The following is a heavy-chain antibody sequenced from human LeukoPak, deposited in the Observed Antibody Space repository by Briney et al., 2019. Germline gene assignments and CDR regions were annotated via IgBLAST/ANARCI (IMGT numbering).Heavy chain of an antibody. V-gene: IGHV5-51*01. J-gene: IGHJ4*02. CDR1: GYSFTSSW. D-gene: IGHD6-13*01. Sequence: GESLKISCQGFGYSFTSSWIGWVRQMPGKGLEWMGIIYPGDSNTRYSPSFPGQVTISADKSISTAYLQWSSLKASDTAIYYCARLAVSSIWSVYFDYWGQGTLVTVSS. CDR2: IYPGDSNT. CDR3: ARLAVSSIWSVYFDY.